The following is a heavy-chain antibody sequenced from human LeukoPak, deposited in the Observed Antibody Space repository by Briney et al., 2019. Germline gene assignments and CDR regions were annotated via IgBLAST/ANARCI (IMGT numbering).Heavy chain of an antibody. CDR2: IYYSGST. V-gene: IGHV4-39*01. CDR3: ARSYSSSPGAFDI. CDR1: SGSISSSSYD. J-gene: IGHJ3*02. D-gene: IGHD6-6*01. Sequence: SESLSGTCTASSGSISSSSYDWGWILQPPGKGLEWIGSIYYSGSTYYNPSLKSRVTIAVDTSKNQFSLKLRSVPAADTAVYYCARSYSSSPGAFDIWGQGTMVTVSS.